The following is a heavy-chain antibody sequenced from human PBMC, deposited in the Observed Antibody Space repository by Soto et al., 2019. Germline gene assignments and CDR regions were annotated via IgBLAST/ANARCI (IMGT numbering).Heavy chain of an antibody. CDR2: ISGGGDRT. CDR1: GFTFINYA. D-gene: IGHD2-2*01. J-gene: IGHJ2*01. V-gene: IGHV3-23*01. Sequence: EVQLLESGGGLVQPGGSLRLSCVGSGFTFINYAMNWVRQTPGKGLEWVSGISGGGDRTFDADSVEGRFTISRDNSKNTVNLKMNSLRADDTAVYYCARKVLGSTSRPDWWYFDLWGRGTLVTVSS. CDR3: ARKVLGSTSRPDWWYFDL.